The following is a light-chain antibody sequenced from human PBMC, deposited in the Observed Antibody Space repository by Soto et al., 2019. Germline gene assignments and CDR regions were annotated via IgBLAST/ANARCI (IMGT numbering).Light chain of an antibody. CDR2: EVT. CDR1: AGEVGDNY. Sequence: QSVLAQPPSASGPLGQSVTFSCTGTAGEVGDNYVSWYQQHLGKAPKLIIYEVTLRPSGVPDRFSGSKSGNTASLTVSGLQADDEADYYCSAYAGSNTFVFGTGTKLTVL. CDR3: SAYAGSNTFV. V-gene: IGLV2-8*01. J-gene: IGLJ1*01.